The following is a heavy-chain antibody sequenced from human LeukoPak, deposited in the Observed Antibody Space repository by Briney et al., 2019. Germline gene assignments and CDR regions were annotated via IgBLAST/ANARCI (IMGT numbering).Heavy chain of an antibody. J-gene: IGHJ4*02. V-gene: IGHV3-33*01. D-gene: IGHD5-18*01. CDR1: GFTFSNYG. CDR2: IWYDGSHT. CDR3: AGGDTAMVNLLY. Sequence: PGRSLRLSCAASGFTFSNYGMHWVRQAPGKGLEWVAIIWYDGSHTYYADSVKGRFTISRDNSKSSLYLQMNSLRVEDTALYYCAGGDTAMVNLLYWGQGTLSPSPQ.